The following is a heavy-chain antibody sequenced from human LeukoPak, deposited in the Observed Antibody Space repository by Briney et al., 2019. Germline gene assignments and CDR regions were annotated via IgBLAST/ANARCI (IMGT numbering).Heavy chain of an antibody. J-gene: IGHJ5*02. CDR3: AKDSGIAVPAGGWFDP. V-gene: IGHV3-30*18. CDR2: ISYAGINE. CDR1: GFSFSAYG. D-gene: IGHD6-19*01. Sequence: GGSLRLSCAASGFSFSAYGMHWVRQAPGKGLEWVAIISYAGINEYYADSVKGRFTISRDNSKNMLYLQMNSLRVEDPAVYFCAKDSGIAVPAGGWFDPWGQGILVTVSS.